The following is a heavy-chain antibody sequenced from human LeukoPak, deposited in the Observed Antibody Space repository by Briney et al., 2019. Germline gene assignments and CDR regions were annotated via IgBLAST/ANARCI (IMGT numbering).Heavy chain of an antibody. V-gene: IGHV1-18*01. Sequence: ASVKVSCKASGYTFTSYGISWVRQAPGQGLEWMGWISAYNGNTNYAQKLQGRVTMTTDTSTSTAYMELRSLRSDDTAVYYCASLYSSSWYEYFQHWGQGTLVTVSS. J-gene: IGHJ1*01. CDR1: GYTFTSYG. D-gene: IGHD6-13*01. CDR2: ISAYNGNT. CDR3: ASLYSSSWYEYFQH.